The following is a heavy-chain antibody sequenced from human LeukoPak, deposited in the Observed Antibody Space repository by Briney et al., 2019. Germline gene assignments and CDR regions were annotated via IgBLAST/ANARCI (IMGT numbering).Heavy chain of an antibody. D-gene: IGHD3-10*01. CDR3: AKDSRPIPYGSGSYIFDY. V-gene: IGHV3-23*01. CDR1: GFTFSSYA. CDR2: ISGSGGST. Sequence: GGSLRLSCAASGFTFSSYAMSWVRQAPGKGLELVSAISGSGGSTYYADSVKGRFTISRDNSKNTLYLQMNSLRAEDTAVYYCAKDSRPIPYGSGSYIFDYWGQGTLVTVSS. J-gene: IGHJ4*02.